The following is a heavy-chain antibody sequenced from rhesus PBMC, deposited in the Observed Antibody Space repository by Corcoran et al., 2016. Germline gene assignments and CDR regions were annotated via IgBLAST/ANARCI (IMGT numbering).Heavy chain of an antibody. CDR1: GGSISSNY. D-gene: IGHD3-28*01. CDR3: ARRGYCDSGCYYFDY. V-gene: IGHV4-147*01. Sequence: QVQLQESGPGLVKPSETLSHTCAVSGGSISSNYWSWIRQPPGKGLEWNGYIYGGSWSTSYNPSLKYRVTFSTDTSKNQFSLKLSSVTAADPAVYYCARRGYCDSGCYYFDYWGRGVLVTVSS. J-gene: IGHJ4*01. CDR2: IYGGSWST.